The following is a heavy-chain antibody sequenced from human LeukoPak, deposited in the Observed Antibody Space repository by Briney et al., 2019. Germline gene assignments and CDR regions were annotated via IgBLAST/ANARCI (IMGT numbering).Heavy chain of an antibody. CDR2: FSTSGNT. Sequence: SETLSLTCNVSGGSISSNYWSWIRQPPGKGLEWIGYFSTSGNTNYNPSLKSRITISVGTSKNQFSLRLSSVTAADTAVYYCARGKYSFDYWGQGTLVTVSS. CDR1: GGSISSNY. J-gene: IGHJ4*02. CDR3: ARGKYSFDY. V-gene: IGHV4-4*09.